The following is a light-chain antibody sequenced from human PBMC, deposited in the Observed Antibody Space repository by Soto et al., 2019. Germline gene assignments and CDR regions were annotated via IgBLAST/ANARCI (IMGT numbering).Light chain of an antibody. V-gene: IGLV2-8*01. CDR2: EVS. J-gene: IGLJ1*01. CDR3: SSYAGSNNYV. Sequence: QSALTQPPSASGSPGQSVTISCTGTSSDVGGYNYVSWCQQHPGKAPKLMIYEVSKRPSGVPDRFSGSKSGNTASLTVSGLQAEDEADYYCSSYAGSNNYVFGIGTKLTVL. CDR1: SSDVGGYNY.